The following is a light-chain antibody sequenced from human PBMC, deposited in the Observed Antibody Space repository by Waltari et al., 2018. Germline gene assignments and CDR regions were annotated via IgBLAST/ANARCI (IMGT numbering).Light chain of an antibody. V-gene: IGLV2-8*01. CDR3: SSYAGSTYV. Sequence: QSALTQPPSASGSPGQSVTISCTGTSTDVGGHNYVSWYQQHPGKAPKLIIYEVTQRPSGVPDRFSGSKSGNTASLTVSGLQAADEADYYCSSYAGSTYVCGTGTKVTVL. CDR1: STDVGGHNY. J-gene: IGLJ1*01. CDR2: EVT.